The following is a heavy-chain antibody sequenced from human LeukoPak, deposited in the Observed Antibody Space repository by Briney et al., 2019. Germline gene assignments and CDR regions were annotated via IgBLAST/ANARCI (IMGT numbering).Heavy chain of an antibody. CDR3: ARGLPSAAHAFDI. Sequence: ASVKVSCKASGGTFSSYAISWVRQAPGQGLEWMGWMNPNSGNTGYAQKFQGRVTMTRNTSISTAYMELSSLRSEDTAVYYCARGLPSAAHAFDIWGQGTMVTVSS. CDR1: GGTFSSYA. CDR2: MNPNSGNT. J-gene: IGHJ3*02. V-gene: IGHV1-8*02.